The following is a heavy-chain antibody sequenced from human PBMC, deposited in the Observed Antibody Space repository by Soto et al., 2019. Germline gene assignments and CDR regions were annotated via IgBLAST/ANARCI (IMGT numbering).Heavy chain of an antibody. V-gene: IGHV1-69*01. CDR2: IIPIFGTA. Sequence: QVQLVQSGAEVKKPGSSVKVSCKASGGTFSSYAXSWXRXXXGQGLEWMGGIIPIFGTANYAQKFQGRVTITADESTSTAYMELSSLRSEDTAVYYCXXXXXXXXLXXXXXXXXXKGFXPWGQGTLVTVSS. CDR3: XXXXXXXXLXXXXXXXXXKGFXP. CDR1: GGTFSSYA. J-gene: IGHJ5*02.